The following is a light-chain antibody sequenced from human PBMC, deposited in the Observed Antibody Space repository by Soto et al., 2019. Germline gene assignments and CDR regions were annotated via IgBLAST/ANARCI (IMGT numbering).Light chain of an antibody. Sequence: TVLTQSPATLSVSPGGRASLSCRASQSVSINLAWYQQKPGQAPRLLIYGASSRATGIPDRFSGSGSGTDFTLTISRLEPEDFAMYYCQQYGSSPRTFGQGTKVDIK. CDR1: QSVSIN. CDR2: GAS. CDR3: QQYGSSPRT. J-gene: IGKJ1*01. V-gene: IGKV3-20*01.